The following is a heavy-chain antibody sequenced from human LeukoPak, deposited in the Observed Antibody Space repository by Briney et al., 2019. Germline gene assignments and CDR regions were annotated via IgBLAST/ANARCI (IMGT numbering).Heavy chain of an antibody. V-gene: IGHV1-2*02. J-gene: IGHJ4*02. Sequence: GASVKVSCKASNYTFITYDINWVRQAPGQGLEWMGWINPNSGGTNYAQKFQGRVTMTRDTSISTAYMELSRLRSDDTAVYYCARGGETYSSSWYDYWGQGTLVTVSS. D-gene: IGHD6-13*01. CDR2: INPNSGGT. CDR3: ARGGETYSSSWYDY. CDR1: NYTFITYD.